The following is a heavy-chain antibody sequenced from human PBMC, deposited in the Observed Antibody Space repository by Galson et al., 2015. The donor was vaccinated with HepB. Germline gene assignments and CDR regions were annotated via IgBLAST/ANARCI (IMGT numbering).Heavy chain of an antibody. J-gene: IGHJ4*01. CDR2: IWYDESRE. CDR1: GFGFSGYG. CDR3: VREQTMVTRRTLYYFDS. Sequence: SLRLSCAASGFGFSGYGMHWVRQAPGKGLEWVAVIWYDESREHYAESVKGRFTVSRDNFRDEVFLQMNSLRVEDTAIYYCVREQTMVTRRTLYYFDSWGPGTLVTVSS. V-gene: IGHV3-33*01. D-gene: IGHD4-23*01.